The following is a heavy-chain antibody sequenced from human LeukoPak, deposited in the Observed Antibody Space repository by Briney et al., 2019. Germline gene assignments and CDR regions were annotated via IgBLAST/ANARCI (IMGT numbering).Heavy chain of an antibody. CDR2: IKSKTDGGTT. Sequence: GGSLRLSCAASGFTFSNAWMSWVRQAPGKGLEWVGRIKSKTDGGTTDYAAPVKGRFTISRDDSKNTLYLQMNSLKTEDTAVYYCTTKVGYCGSTSCYSFDYWGQGTLVTVSS. CDR3: TTKVGYCGSTSCYSFDY. J-gene: IGHJ4*02. CDR1: GFTFSNAW. D-gene: IGHD2-2*02. V-gene: IGHV3-15*01.